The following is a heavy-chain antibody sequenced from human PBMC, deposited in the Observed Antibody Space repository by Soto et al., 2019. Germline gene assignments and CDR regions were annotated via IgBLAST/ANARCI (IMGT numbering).Heavy chain of an antibody. Sequence: QVQLVESGGGVVQPGRSLRLSCAASGFTFSSYGMHWVRQAPGKGLEWVAVIWYDGSNKYYADSVKGRFTISRDNSKNPLYLQMNSLRAEDTAVYYCASDYDILTGASYYFDYWGQGTLVTVAS. CDR2: IWYDGSNK. J-gene: IGHJ4*02. CDR1: GFTFSSYG. CDR3: ASDYDILTGASYYFDY. D-gene: IGHD3-9*01. V-gene: IGHV3-33*01.